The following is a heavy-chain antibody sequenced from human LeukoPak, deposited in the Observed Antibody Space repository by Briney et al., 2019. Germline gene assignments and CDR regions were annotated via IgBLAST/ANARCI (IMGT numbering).Heavy chain of an antibody. CDR2: IYSGGST. Sequence: GGSLRLSCAASGFTVSSNYMSWVRQAPGKGLEWVSVIYSGGSTYYADYVKGRFTISRDNSKNTLYLQMNSLRAEDTAVYYCARDFTLVQPGWGQGTLVTVSS. V-gene: IGHV3-66*01. D-gene: IGHD2-8*02. CDR3: ARDFTLVQPG. J-gene: IGHJ4*02. CDR1: GFTVSSNY.